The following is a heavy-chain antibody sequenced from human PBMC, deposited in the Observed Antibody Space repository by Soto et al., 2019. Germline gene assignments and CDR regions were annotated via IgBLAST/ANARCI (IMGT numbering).Heavy chain of an antibody. CDR3: ARDNSSSWYGQTNWFDP. Sequence: GGSLRLSCAASVFTFNTYGMHWVRQAPGKGLEWVAVIWYDGSNKYYADSVKGRFTIPRDNSKNTLYLQMNSLRAEDTAVYYCARDNSSSWYGQTNWFDPWGQGTLVTVSS. CDR2: IWYDGSNK. CDR1: VFTFNTYG. D-gene: IGHD6-13*01. V-gene: IGHV3-33*08. J-gene: IGHJ5*02.